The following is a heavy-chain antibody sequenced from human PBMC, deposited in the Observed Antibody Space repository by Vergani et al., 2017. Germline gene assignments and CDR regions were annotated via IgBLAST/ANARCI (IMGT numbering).Heavy chain of an antibody. CDR1: GFTFSSYS. CDR3: AKGKYCSGGSCYQFDY. Sequence: EVQLVESGGGLVKPGGSLRLSCAASGFTFSSYSMNWVRPAPGKGLEWVSSISSSSSYIYYADSVKGRFTISRDNAKNSLYLQMNSLRAEDTAVYYCAKGKYCSGGSCYQFDYWGQGTLVTVSS. D-gene: IGHD2-15*01. CDR2: ISSSSSYI. J-gene: IGHJ4*02. V-gene: IGHV3-21*01.